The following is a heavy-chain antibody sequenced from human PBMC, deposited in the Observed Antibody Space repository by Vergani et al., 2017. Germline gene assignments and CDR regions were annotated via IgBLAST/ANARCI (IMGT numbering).Heavy chain of an antibody. CDR1: GFTFSSYA. D-gene: IGHD3-22*01. J-gene: IGHJ4*02. CDR2: ISGSGGST. CDR3: AILTPYTSTMIVVVDTVVY. Sequence: EVQLVESGGGLVQPGGSLRLSCAASGFTFSSYAMRWVRQAPGKGLEWVSAISGSGGSTYYADSVKGRFTISRDNSKNTLYLQMNSLRAEDTAVYYCAILTPYTSTMIVVVDTVVYWGQGTLVTVSS. V-gene: IGHV3-23*04.